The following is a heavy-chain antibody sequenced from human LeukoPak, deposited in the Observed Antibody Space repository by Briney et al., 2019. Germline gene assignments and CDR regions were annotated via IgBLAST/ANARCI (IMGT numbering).Heavy chain of an antibody. CDR2: IYYGAST. J-gene: IGHJ4*02. CDR3: ARHSTLRGGNFDY. CDR1: GGSVSNSTYY. Sequence: SETLSLSCTVSGGSVSNSTYYWGWVRQPPGKGLEWIGSIYYGASTYYNPSLKSRVTISVDTSKNQLSLKLSSVTAADTAVYYCARHSTLRGGNFDYWGQGTLVTVSS. V-gene: IGHV4-39*01. D-gene: IGHD3-10*01.